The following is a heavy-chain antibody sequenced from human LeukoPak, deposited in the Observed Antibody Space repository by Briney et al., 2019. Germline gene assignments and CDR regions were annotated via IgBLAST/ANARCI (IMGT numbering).Heavy chain of an antibody. Sequence: PSETLSLTCTVAGGSINNYYWSWIRQHPGKRLEWIAFIYYSGSTNYNPSLKSRVTMSVDTSKNQFSLKLSSVTAADTAVYYCARDLGSTVVTLEGWFDPWGQGTLVTVSS. J-gene: IGHJ5*02. CDR2: IYYSGST. V-gene: IGHV4-59*12. CDR3: ARDLGSTVVTLEGWFDP. CDR1: GGSINNYY. D-gene: IGHD4-23*01.